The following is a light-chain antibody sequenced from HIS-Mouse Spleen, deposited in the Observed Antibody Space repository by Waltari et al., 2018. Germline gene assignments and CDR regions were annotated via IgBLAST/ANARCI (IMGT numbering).Light chain of an antibody. CDR2: DVS. J-gene: IGLJ1*01. Sequence: QSALTQPASVSGSPGQSITISCPGTSSDVAGYNYVSWYQQPPGKAPKLMIYDVSNRPSGVSNRFSGSKSGNTASLTISGLQAEDEADYYCSSYTSSSTYVFGTGTKVTVL. V-gene: IGLV2-14*03. CDR3: SSYTSSSTYV. CDR1: SSDVAGYNY.